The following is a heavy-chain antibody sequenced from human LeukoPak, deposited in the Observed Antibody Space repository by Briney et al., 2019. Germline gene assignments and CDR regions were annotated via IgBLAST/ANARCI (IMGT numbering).Heavy chain of an antibody. D-gene: IGHD6-19*01. CDR1: GFTFSSYW. CDR3: ARDWDSSGWSFFDI. V-gene: IGHV3-7*03. J-gene: IGHJ3*02. CDR2: IKQDGSEK. Sequence: GGSLRLSCAASGFTFSSYWMSWVRQAPGKGLEWVANIKQDGSEKYYVDSVRGRFTISRDNAKNSLYLQMNSLRAEDTAVYYCARDWDSSGWSFFDIWGQGTMVTVSS.